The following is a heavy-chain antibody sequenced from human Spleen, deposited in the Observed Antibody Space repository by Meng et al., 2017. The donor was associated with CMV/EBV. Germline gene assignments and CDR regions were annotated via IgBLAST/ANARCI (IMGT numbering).Heavy chain of an antibody. CDR1: GYTFTGYY. J-gene: IGHJ4*02. D-gene: IGHD3-22*01. CDR3: ARDRGDSSGYYFDY. V-gene: IGHV1-2*02. CDR2: INPNSGGT. Sequence: QVQLVQSGGEVKKPGAAVKVSCKASGYTFTGYYMHWVRQAPGQGLEWMGWINPNSGGTNYAQKFQGRVTMTRDTSISTAYMELSRLRSDDTAVYYCARDRGDSSGYYFDYWGQGTLVTVSS.